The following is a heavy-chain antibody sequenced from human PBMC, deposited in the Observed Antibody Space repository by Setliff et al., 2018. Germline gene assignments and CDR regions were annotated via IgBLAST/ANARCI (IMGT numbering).Heavy chain of an antibody. CDR3: LLPCTSGWHNWADP. Sequence: PGGSLRLSCAASGFTFSTYGMHWVRQAPGKGLEWVSVMSGSYGSTSYADSVKGRFTISRDNAKNSLYLQMSSLRAEDTAMYYCLLPCTSGWHNWADPWGQGTLVTVSS. J-gene: IGHJ5*02. D-gene: IGHD6-19*01. V-gene: IGHV3-23*01. CDR1: GFTFSTYG. CDR2: MSGSYGST.